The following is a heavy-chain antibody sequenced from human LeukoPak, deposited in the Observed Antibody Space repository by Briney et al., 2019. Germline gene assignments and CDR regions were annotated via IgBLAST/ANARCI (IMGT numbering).Heavy chain of an antibody. J-gene: IGHJ6*02. V-gene: IGHV1-2*02. CDR1: GYTFTGYY. D-gene: IGHD6-13*01. CDR2: INPNSGGT. CDR3: ARDGGSSWYGYYYYGMDV. Sequence: GASVKVSCKASGYTFTGYYMHWVRQAPGQGLEWMGWINPNSGGTNYAQKFQGRVTMTRDTSISTAYMELSRLRSDDTAVYYCARDGGSSWYGYYYYGMDVWGQGATVTVSS.